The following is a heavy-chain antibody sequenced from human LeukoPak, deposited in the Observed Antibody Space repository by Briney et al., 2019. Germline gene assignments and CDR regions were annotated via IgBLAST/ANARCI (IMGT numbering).Heavy chain of an antibody. V-gene: IGHV1-2*02. CDR3: ARGQLTGNGDFDY. Sequence: ASVKVSCKVSGYTLTELSMHWVRQAPGQGLEWMGWINPNSGGTNYAQKFQGRVTMTRDTSISTAYMELSRLRSDDTAVYYCARGQLTGNGDFDYWGQGTLVTVSS. D-gene: IGHD7-27*01. CDR2: INPNSGGT. CDR1: GYTLTELS. J-gene: IGHJ4*02.